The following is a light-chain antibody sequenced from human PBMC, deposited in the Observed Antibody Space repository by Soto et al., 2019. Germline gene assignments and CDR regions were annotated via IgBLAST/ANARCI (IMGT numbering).Light chain of an antibody. J-gene: IGLJ2*01. CDR1: SSDVRGFNY. V-gene: IGLV2-11*01. CDR2: DVS. CDR3: CSYAGSSTYVL. Sequence: QSALTQPRSVSGSPGQSVTISCTGSSSDVRGFNYVSWYQQHPGKAPKLMIYDVSKRPSGVPDRFSGSKSGNTASLTISGLQAEDEADYYCCSYAGSSTYVLFGGGTKVTVL.